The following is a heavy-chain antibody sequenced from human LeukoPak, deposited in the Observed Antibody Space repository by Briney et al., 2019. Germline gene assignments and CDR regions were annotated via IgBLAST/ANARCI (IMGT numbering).Heavy chain of an antibody. J-gene: IGHJ2*01. D-gene: IGHD6-13*01. Sequence: PGGSLRLSCAASGFAFSAYDMNWVRQAPGKGLEWVSYISSSYRTIYYADSVKGRFTVSRDDAKNSLYLQMNSLRDEDTAVYYCAYSSSRNWYFDLWGRGTLVTVSS. CDR2: ISSSYRTI. CDR1: GFAFSAYD. CDR3: AYSSSRNWYFDL. V-gene: IGHV3-48*02.